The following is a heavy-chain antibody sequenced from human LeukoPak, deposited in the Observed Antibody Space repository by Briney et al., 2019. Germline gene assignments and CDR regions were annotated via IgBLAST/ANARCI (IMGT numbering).Heavy chain of an antibody. CDR3: ARSELLWFGGVNSGFDY. D-gene: IGHD3-10*01. CDR1: GGSMSSYY. CDR2: IYYSGST. Sequence: SETLSLTCTVSGGSMSSYYWSWIRQPPGKGLEWIGHIYYSGSTNYNPSLKSRVTISLDTSKNQFSLKLSSVTAADTAVYYCARSELLWFGGVNSGFDYWGQGTLVTVSS. V-gene: IGHV4-59*01. J-gene: IGHJ4*02.